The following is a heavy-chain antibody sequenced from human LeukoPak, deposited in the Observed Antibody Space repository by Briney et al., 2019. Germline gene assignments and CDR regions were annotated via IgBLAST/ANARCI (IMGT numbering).Heavy chain of an antibody. D-gene: IGHD2-2*01. CDR3: ARDLRLSSTSLDY. V-gene: IGHV4-39*07. CDR2: IYYSGST. CDR1: GGSISSSSYY. J-gene: IGHJ4*02. Sequence: SETLSLTCTVSGGSISSSSYYWGWIRQPPGKGLEWIGSIYYSGSTYYNPSLKSRVTILVDTSKNQFSLRLSSVTAADTAVYYCARDLRLSSTSLDYWGQGTLVTVSS.